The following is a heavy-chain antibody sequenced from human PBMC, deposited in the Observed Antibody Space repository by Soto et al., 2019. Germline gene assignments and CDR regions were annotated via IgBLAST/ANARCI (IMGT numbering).Heavy chain of an antibody. CDR1: GGSISSYY. CDR3: ARGIAALTYYLDY. Sequence: PSETLSLTCTVSGGSISSYYWSWIRQPPGKGLEWIGYIYYSGSTNYNPSPKSRVTISVDTSKNQFSLKLSSVTAADTAVYYCARGIAALTYYLDYWGQGTLVTVSS. CDR2: IYYSGST. D-gene: IGHD6-13*01. V-gene: IGHV4-59*01. J-gene: IGHJ4*02.